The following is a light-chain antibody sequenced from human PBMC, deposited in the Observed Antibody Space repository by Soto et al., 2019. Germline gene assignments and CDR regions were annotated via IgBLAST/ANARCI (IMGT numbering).Light chain of an antibody. CDR1: QTVSSGF. Sequence: EIVLTQSPGTLSVSPGERATVSCRASQTVSSGFLAWYQQKVGQAPRLLIYGASTRATGIPDRFSGSGSGTDFTLTIDRLEPVDFAVYYCHQYYSSPTTFGGGTKVEIK. V-gene: IGKV3-20*01. CDR2: GAS. CDR3: HQYYSSPTT. J-gene: IGKJ4*01.